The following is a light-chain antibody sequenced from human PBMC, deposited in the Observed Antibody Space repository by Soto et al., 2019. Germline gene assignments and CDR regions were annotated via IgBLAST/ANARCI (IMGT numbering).Light chain of an antibody. J-gene: IGKJ1*01. CDR3: QQYGTSRT. CDR1: QSVSSSY. CDR2: GAS. V-gene: IGKV3-20*01. Sequence: EIVLTQSPGTLSLSPGERATLSCRASQSVSSSYLAWYQQKPGQAPRLLIYGASSRATGIPDRFSGSGSGTDFALTISRLESEDLAVYYCQQYGTSRTVGQGTKVEIK.